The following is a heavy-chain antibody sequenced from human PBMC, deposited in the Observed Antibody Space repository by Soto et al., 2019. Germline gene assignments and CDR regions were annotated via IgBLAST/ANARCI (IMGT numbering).Heavy chain of an antibody. CDR2: IYYSGST. CDR1: GGSISSYY. J-gene: IGHJ6*03. Sequence: SETLSLTCTVSGGSISSYYWSWIRQPPGKGLEWIGYIYYSGSTYYNPSLKSRVTISVDTSKNQFSLKLSSVTAADTAVYYCARAQTLPLRFLEWLPNNYYYYYMDVWAKGTTVTVSS. CDR3: ARAQTLPLRFLEWLPNNYYYYYMDV. V-gene: IGHV4-59*12. D-gene: IGHD3-3*01.